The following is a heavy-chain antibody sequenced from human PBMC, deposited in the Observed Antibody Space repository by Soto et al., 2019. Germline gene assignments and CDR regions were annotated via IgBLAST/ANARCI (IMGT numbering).Heavy chain of an antibody. CDR3: TRSSSTVSTLDS. CDR2: IYHSGST. V-gene: IGHV4-30-2*01. J-gene: IGHJ4*02. CDR1: GGSISSGGYS. Sequence: QLQLQASASGLLKPSQTLSLTCAVSGGSISSGGYSWSWIRQPPGKGLEWVGYIYHSGSTYYNPSPKSRVTISIDRSKHQFSLKLSSVNGAGTAVDYCTRSSSTVSTLDSWGQGTLVTVSS. D-gene: IGHD2-2*01.